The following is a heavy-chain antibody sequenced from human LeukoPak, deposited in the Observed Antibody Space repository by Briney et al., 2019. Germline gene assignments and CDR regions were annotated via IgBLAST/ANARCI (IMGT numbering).Heavy chain of an antibody. V-gene: IGHV1-69*13. J-gene: IGHJ4*02. Sequence: SVKVSCKASGGTFSSYAISWVRQAPGQGLEWMGGIIPIFGTANYAQKFQGRVTITADESTSTAYMELSSLRSEDTAGYYCARGGGGEGYYDSSGYFDYWGQGTLVTVSS. CDR1: GGTFSSYA. CDR3: ARGGGGEGYYDSSGYFDY. D-gene: IGHD3-22*01. CDR2: IIPIFGTA.